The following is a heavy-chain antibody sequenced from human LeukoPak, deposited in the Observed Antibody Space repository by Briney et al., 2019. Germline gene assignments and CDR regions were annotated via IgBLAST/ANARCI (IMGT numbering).Heavy chain of an antibody. V-gene: IGHV3-66*04. CDR1: GFTVSSNY. CDR3: ASQPVHYCSGGSCYSSTYYYGMDV. J-gene: IGHJ6*02. D-gene: IGHD2-15*01. Sequence: PGGSLRLSCAASGFTVSSNYMSWVRQAPGKGLEWVSVIYSGGSTYYADSVKGRFTISRDNSKNTLYLQMNSLRAEDTAVYYCASQPVHYCSGGSCYSSTYYYGMDVWGQGTTVTVSS. CDR2: IYSGGST.